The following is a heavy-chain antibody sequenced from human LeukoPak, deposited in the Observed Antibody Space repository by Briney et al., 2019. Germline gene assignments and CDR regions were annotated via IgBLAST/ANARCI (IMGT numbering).Heavy chain of an antibody. CDR3: AKKGGSSGRYDYLDY. J-gene: IGHJ4*02. V-gene: IGHV3-30-3*02. D-gene: IGHD6-19*01. CDR1: GFTFSSYA. CDR2: ISSDENTK. Sequence: PGGSLRLSCAASGFTFSSYAMHWVRQAPGRGLEWVAVISSDENTKFYADSVKGRFTVYRDNSKKTVWLQMNSLRAEDTAVYYCAKKGGSSGRYDYLDYWGQGTLVTVSS.